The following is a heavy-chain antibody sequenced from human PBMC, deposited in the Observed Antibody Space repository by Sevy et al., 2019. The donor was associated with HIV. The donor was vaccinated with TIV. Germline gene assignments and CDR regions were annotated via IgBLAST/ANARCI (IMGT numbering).Heavy chain of an antibody. Sequence: ASVKVSCKASGFSFTISAIQWVRQARGQRPEWIGWIVVGNGITNYAQKFQERVTITKDMSTSTVYMERRSLTLEDTAVYYCAAGRDVWSHTRTSFDPWGQGTLVTVSS. CDR3: AAGRDVWSHTRTSFDP. J-gene: IGHJ5*02. CDR2: IVVGNGIT. V-gene: IGHV1-58*02. CDR1: GFSFTISA. D-gene: IGHD3-3*01.